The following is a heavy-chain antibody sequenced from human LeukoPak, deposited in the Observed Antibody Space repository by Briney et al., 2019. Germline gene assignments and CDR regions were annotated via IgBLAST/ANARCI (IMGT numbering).Heavy chain of an antibody. CDR3: ARRFEMITEYYFDY. D-gene: IGHD3-16*01. CDR1: GFTFSSYS. V-gene: IGHV3-30*03. Sequence: PGGSLRLSCAASGFTFSSYSMNWVRQAPGEGLEWVAVISYDENDRFYADSVKGRFTISRENSKNTLYLQMNSLRAEDTAVYYCARRFEMITEYYFDYWGQGTLVTVSS. CDR2: ISYDENDR. J-gene: IGHJ4*02.